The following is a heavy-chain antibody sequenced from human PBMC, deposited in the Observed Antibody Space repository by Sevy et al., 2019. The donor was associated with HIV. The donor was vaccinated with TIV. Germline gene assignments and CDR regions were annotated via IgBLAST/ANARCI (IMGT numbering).Heavy chain of an antibody. CDR1: GFTFSNYA. D-gene: IGHD3-22*01. J-gene: IGHJ4*02. V-gene: IGHV3-33*01. CDR3: ARGGYYYDNAAYYALDS. Sequence: GESLKISCAATGFTFSNYAMHWVRQAPGKGMEWVAIIWSDGAYLYHGDSVKGRFTISRDNSKNILYLQMNNVRVEDTAVYYCARGGYYYDNAAYYALDSWGQGTLVTVSS. CDR2: IWSDGAYL.